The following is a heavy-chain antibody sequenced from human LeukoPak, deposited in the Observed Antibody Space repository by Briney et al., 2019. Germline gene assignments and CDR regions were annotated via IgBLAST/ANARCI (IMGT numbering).Heavy chain of an antibody. CDR2: LSGSGGNT. CDR1: GFTFSNHA. D-gene: IGHD2-2*01. CDR3: ARWGSSQNRFDR. J-gene: IGHJ5*02. Sequence: GGSLRLSCAASGFTFSNHAMSWVRQAPGKGLEWVSALSGSGGNTYYADSVKGRFTISRDNSKNTLYLQMNSLRAEDTAVYYCARWGSSQNRFDRWGQGTLVTVSS. V-gene: IGHV3-23*01.